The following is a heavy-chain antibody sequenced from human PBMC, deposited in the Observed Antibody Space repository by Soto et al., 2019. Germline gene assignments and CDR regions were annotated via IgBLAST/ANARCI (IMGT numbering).Heavy chain of an antibody. D-gene: IGHD3-9*01. V-gene: IGHV4-30-4*08. CDR1: GFSICSGADY. CDR3: ARLRYFDWFRIYYFDY. J-gene: IGHJ4*02. CDR2: IYYSVST. Sequence: TLRLSCPVSGFSICSGADYWSCIRQPPGKGLEWIGYIYYSVSTYYNPSLESRVTISVDTSKNQFSLKLSSVTAADAAVYYCARLRYFDWFRIYYFDYWGQGTQVTVYS.